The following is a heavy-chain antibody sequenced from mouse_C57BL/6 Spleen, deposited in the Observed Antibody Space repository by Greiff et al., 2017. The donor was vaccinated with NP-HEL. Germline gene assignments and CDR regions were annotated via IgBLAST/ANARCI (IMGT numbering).Heavy chain of an antibody. V-gene: IGHV1-82*01. D-gene: IGHD2-5*01. J-gene: IGHJ2*01. CDR3: ARGPNYSNSYYFDY. Sequence: QVQLQQSGPELVKPGASVKISCKASGYAFSSSWMNWVKQRPGKGLEWIGRIYPGDGDTNYNGKFKGKATLTADKSSSTAYMQLSSLTSEDSAVYFCARGPNYSNSYYFDYWGQGTTLTVSS. CDR2: IYPGDGDT. CDR1: GYAFSSSW.